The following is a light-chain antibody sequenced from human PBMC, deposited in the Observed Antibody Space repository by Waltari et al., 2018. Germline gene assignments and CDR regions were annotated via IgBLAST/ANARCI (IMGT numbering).Light chain of an antibody. Sequence: DIVMTQSPDSLAVSLGERATINCKSSQSVLYSSKNKNYLAWYQQKPEQPPKLLIYWASTRESGVPDRFSGSGSGTDFTLTISSLQAEDVAVYYCQQYYSTPFTFGPGTKVDIK. CDR2: WAS. J-gene: IGKJ3*01. V-gene: IGKV4-1*01. CDR3: QQYYSTPFT. CDR1: QSVLYSSKNKNY.